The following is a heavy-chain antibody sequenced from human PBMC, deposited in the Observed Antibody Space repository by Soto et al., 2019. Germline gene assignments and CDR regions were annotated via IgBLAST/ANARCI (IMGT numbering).Heavy chain of an antibody. CDR3: AKDTYYHDSTGYYVFDY. V-gene: IGHV3-30*18. CDR1: GSTFRSYG. J-gene: IGHJ4*02. Sequence: QVQLVESGGGVVQPGRSLGLSCAASGSTFRSYGMHWVRQAPGKGLEWVAAISYDGSNKNYVDSVKGRFTISRDNSENTLYLQMNSLRAEDAAVYYCAKDTYYHDSTGYYVFDYWGQGTLVTVSS. D-gene: IGHD3-22*01. CDR2: ISYDGSNK.